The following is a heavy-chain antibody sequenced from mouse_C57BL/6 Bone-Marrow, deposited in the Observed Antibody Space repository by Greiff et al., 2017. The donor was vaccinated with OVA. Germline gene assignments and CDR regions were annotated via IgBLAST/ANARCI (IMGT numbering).Heavy chain of an antibody. V-gene: IGHV3-1*01. Sequence: VQLKESGPGMVKPSQSLSLTCTVTGYSITSGYDWHWIRHFPGNKLEWMGYISYSGSTNYNPSLKSRIPITQDTSKTHVFLELHSVTSEDTATYCCARGDGYYDYWGQGTTLTVSS. CDR2: ISYSGST. D-gene: IGHD2-3*01. CDR1: GYSITSGYD. CDR3: ARGDGYYDY. J-gene: IGHJ2*01.